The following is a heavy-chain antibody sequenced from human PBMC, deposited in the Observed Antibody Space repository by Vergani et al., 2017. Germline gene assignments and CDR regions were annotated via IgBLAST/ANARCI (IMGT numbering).Heavy chain of an antibody. J-gene: IGHJ5*02. CDR3: ARLKDVWCRSGPNWFDP. CDR2: IRGSGEST. Sequence: EVPLLESGGGLVRPGGSLRLSCAGSGFTFSTHSMSWVRQAPGKGLEWVSGIRGSGESTYYAESVKGRFTISRDNSKNTLYLQMNSLRAEDTAVYYCARLKDVWCRSGPNWFDPWGQGTLVTVSS. CDR1: GFTFSTHS. D-gene: IGHD3-3*01. V-gene: IGHV3-23*01.